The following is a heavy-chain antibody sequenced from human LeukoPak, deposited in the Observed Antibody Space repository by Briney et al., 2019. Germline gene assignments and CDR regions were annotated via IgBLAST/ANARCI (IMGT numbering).Heavy chain of an antibody. CDR3: ARDYAGGDAFDI. V-gene: IGHV3-21*01. D-gene: IGHD2-8*02. CDR2: ISSSSSYI. CDR1: GFTLSSYS. Sequence: GGSLRLSCAASGFTLSSYSMNWVRQAPGKGLEWVSSISSSSSYIYYADSVKSRFTISRDNAKNSLYLQMNSLRAEDTAVYYCARDYAGGDAFDIWGQGTMVTVSS. J-gene: IGHJ3*02.